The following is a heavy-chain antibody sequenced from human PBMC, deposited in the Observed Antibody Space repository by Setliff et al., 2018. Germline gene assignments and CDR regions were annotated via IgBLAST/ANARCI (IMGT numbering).Heavy chain of an antibody. CDR1: GGTFSSYT. Sequence: SVKVSCKASGGTFSSYTINWVRQAPGQGLEWMGGIIPIFGTANHAQNFQGRVTITADESTDTAYMELSSLTSDDTAVYYCAGHRGVEGTPVDYRGQGTLVTVSS. D-gene: IGHD3-10*01. CDR3: AGHRGVEGTPVDY. CDR2: IIPIFGTA. J-gene: IGHJ4*02. V-gene: IGHV1-69*13.